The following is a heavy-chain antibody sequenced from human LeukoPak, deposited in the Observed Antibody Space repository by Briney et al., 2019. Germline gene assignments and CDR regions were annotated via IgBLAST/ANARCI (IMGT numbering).Heavy chain of an antibody. J-gene: IGHJ4*02. CDR1: GFTFSDYY. Sequence: PGGSLRLSCAASGFTFSDYYMSWIRQAPGKGLEWVSYISSSSSYTNYAGSVKGRFTISRDNAKNSLYLQMNSLRAEDTAVYYCARDRYAYGSGSYFDYWGQGTLVTVSS. D-gene: IGHD3-10*01. CDR3: ARDRYAYGSGSYFDY. V-gene: IGHV3-11*06. CDR2: ISSSSSYT.